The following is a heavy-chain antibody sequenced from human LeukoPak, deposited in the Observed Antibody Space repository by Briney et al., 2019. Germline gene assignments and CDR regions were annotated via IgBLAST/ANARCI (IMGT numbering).Heavy chain of an antibody. Sequence: GGSLRLSCAASGFTFSADWMNWVRQAPGKGLGWVANINQDESKKYYVDSVKGRFTISRDNAKNSLYLQMNSLRAEDTAVYYCAREGGYSGYDDWGQGTLVTVSS. V-gene: IGHV3-7*01. CDR2: INQDESKK. D-gene: IGHD5-12*01. CDR1: GFTFSADW. J-gene: IGHJ4*02. CDR3: AREGGYSGYDD.